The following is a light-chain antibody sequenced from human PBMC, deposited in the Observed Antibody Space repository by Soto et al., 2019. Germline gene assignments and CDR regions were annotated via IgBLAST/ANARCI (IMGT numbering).Light chain of an antibody. V-gene: IGKV1-33*01. CDR3: QHYNNLPLT. J-gene: IGKJ4*01. CDR1: QDITNS. CDR2: GAS. Sequence: IQMTQSPSSLSASVGDRVTITCQANQDITNSLNWYQQIPGKAPKLLIYGASNLVTGVPSRFSGRGSGTAFTFTISSLQPEDIATYYCQHYNNLPLTFGGGTMVEIK.